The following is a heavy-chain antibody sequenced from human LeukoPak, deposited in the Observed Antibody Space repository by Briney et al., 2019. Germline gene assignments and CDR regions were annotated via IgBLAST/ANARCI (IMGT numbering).Heavy chain of an antibody. J-gene: IGHJ4*02. CDR2: IGGSGTTT. CDR3: ARGRGGSGNYYFDY. CDR1: GFSFSIFA. Sequence: GGSLRLSCAASGFSFSIFAINWVRQAPGKGLEWVSGIGGSGTTTYYADSVKGHFTISRDNSKNTVFLQLSSLSAEDTALYYCARGRGGSGNYYFDYWGQGTLVIASS. D-gene: IGHD3-10*01. V-gene: IGHV3-23*01.